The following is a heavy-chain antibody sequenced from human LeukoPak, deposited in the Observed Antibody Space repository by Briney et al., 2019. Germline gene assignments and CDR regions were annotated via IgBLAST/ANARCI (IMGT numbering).Heavy chain of an antibody. Sequence: PSETLSLTCAVYGGSFSTYYWSWVRQPPGKGLEWIAYIYHSGSTNYNPSLKSRVTISVDTSKNQFSLKLSSVTAADTAVYYCARRPLSSYYFDYWGQGALVTVSS. J-gene: IGHJ4*02. CDR3: ARRPLSSYYFDY. CDR1: GGSFSTYY. CDR2: IYHSGST. V-gene: IGHV4-59*08. D-gene: IGHD2/OR15-2a*01.